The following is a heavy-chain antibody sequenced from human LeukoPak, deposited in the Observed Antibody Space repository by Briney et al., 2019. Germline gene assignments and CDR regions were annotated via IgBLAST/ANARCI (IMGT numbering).Heavy chain of an antibody. V-gene: IGHV4-59*08. Sequence: SETLSLTCTVSGGSISSYYWSWIRQPPGKGLEWIGFIYYSGATKYNPSLESRVTISLDTSNNQFSLRLNSVTAADTAVYYCARRVAVPGSYYFDYWSQGTLVTVSS. J-gene: IGHJ4*02. D-gene: IGHD2-15*01. CDR2: IYYSGAT. CDR1: GGSISSYY. CDR3: ARRVAVPGSYYFDY.